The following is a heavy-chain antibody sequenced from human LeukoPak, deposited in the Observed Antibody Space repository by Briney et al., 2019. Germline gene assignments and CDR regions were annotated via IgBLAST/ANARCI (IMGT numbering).Heavy chain of an antibody. J-gene: IGHJ4*02. CDR1: GGTFSSYA. D-gene: IGHD3-10*01. V-gene: IGHV1-69*06. Sequence: GASVKVSCKASGGTFSSYAISWVRQAPGQGLEWMGGIIPIFGTANYAQKFQGRVTITADKSTSTAYMELRSLRSDDTAVYYCARGALHMVRGAVDYWGQGTLVTVSS. CDR2: IIPIFGTA. CDR3: ARGALHMVRGAVDY.